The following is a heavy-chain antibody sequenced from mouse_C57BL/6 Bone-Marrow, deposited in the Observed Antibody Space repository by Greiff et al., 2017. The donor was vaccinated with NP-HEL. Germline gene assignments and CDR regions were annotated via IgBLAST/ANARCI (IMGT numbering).Heavy chain of an antibody. D-gene: IGHD1-1*01. Sequence: QVQLQQSGAELVRPGTSVKLSCKASGYTFTSYWMHWVKQRPGQGLEWIGVIDPSDSYTNYNQKFKGKATLTVDTSSSTAYMQLSSLTSEDSAVYYCARRIYYYGSSFDYWGQGTTLTVSS. CDR3: ARRIYYYGSSFDY. CDR2: IDPSDSYT. J-gene: IGHJ2*01. CDR1: GYTFTSYW. V-gene: IGHV1-59*01.